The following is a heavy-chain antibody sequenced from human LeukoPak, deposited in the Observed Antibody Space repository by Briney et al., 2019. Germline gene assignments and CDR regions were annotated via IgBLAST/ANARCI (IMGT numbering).Heavy chain of an antibody. CDR3: ASSLGPHYFDY. D-gene: IGHD3-3*01. V-gene: IGHV4-39*01. Sequence: PSETLSLTCTVSGGSISSSSYYWGWIRQPPGKGLEWIGSIYYSGSTCYNPSLKSRVTISVDTSKNQFSLKLSSVTAADTAVYYCASSLGPHYFDYWGQGTLVTVSS. J-gene: IGHJ4*02. CDR1: GGSISSSSYY. CDR2: IYYSGST.